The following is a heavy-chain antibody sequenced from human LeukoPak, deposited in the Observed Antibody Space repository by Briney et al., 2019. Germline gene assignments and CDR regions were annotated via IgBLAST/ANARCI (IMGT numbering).Heavy chain of an antibody. V-gene: IGHV3-21*01. D-gene: IGHD2-2*01. CDR1: GFTFSSYS. J-gene: IGHJ4*02. CDR3: ARDGSVVPAAHFDY. Sequence: GGSLRLSCAASGFTFSSYSMNWVRQAPGKGLEWVSSISSSSSYIYYADSVKGRFTISRDNAKNSLYLQMNSLRAEDTAVYYCARDGSVVPAAHFDYWGQGTLVTVSS. CDR2: ISSSSSYI.